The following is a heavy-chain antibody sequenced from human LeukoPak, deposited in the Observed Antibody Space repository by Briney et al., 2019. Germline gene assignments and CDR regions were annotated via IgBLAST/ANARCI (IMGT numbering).Heavy chain of an antibody. J-gene: IGHJ4*02. CDR2: ISSSSSYI. D-gene: IGHD3-22*01. CDR3: ARSYTNYYDSSSYFDY. CDR1: GFTFSSYS. Sequence: GGSLRLSCAAYGFTFSSYSMNWVRQAPGKGLEWVSSISSSSSYIYYAGSVKGRFTISRDNHKNSLYLQINSLRAEDTAVYYCARSYTNYYDSSSYFDYWGQGTLVTVSS. V-gene: IGHV3-21*01.